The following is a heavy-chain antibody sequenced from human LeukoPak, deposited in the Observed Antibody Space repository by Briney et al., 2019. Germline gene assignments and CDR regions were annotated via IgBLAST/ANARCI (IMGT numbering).Heavy chain of an antibody. J-gene: IGHJ3*02. V-gene: IGHV4-39*01. CDR1: GGSISSSSYS. D-gene: IGHD3-3*01. CDR3: ARHGSGYYRIDAFDI. Sequence: SETLSLTCTVSGGSISSSSYSWGWIRQPPGKGLEWIGSIYYSGSTYYNPSLKSRVTISVDTSKNQFSLKLSSVTAADTAVYYCARHGSGYYRIDAFDIWGQGTMVTVSS. CDR2: IYYSGST.